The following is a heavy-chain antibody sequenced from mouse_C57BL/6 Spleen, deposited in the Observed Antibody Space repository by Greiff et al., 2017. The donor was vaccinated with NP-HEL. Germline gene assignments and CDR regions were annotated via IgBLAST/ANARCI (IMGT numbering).Heavy chain of an antibody. CDR1: GFNIKDDY. Sequence: VQLKQSGAELVRPGASVKLSCTASGFNIKDDYMHWVKQRPEQGLEWIGWIDPENGDTEYASKFQGKATITADTSSNTAYLQLSSLTSEDTAVYYCTPDYYGSRGGFAYWGQGTLVTVSA. CDR3: TPDYYGSRGGFAY. V-gene: IGHV14-4*01. D-gene: IGHD1-1*01. J-gene: IGHJ3*01. CDR2: IDPENGDT.